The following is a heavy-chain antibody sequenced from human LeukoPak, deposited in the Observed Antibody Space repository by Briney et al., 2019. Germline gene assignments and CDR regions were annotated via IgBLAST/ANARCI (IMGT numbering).Heavy chain of an antibody. CDR3: ARDVVVSQNDY. V-gene: IGHV1-2*02. CDR2: INPNSGGT. D-gene: IGHD2-15*01. Sequence: GASVKVSCKASGYTFTDYYVHWVRQAPGQGLEWMGWINPNSGGTNYAQKFQGRVTMTSDTSISTAYMELNRLTSDDTAVYYCARDVVVSQNDYWGQGTLVTVSS. CDR1: GYTFTDYY. J-gene: IGHJ4*02.